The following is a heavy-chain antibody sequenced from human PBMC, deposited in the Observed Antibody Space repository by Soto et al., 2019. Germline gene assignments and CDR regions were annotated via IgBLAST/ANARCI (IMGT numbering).Heavy chain of an antibody. V-gene: IGHV3-53*02. J-gene: IGHJ4*02. CDR1: GFTVSSNY. CDR3: ARDYDSSGYYYDF. CDR2: IYSGGST. D-gene: IGHD3-22*01. Sequence: EVQLVETGGGLIQPGGSLRLSCAASGFTVSSNYMSWVRQAPGKGLEWVSVIYSGGSTYYADSVKGRFTISRDNSKNTLYLQMNSLRAEDTAVYYCARDYDSSGYYYDFWGQGTLVTVSS.